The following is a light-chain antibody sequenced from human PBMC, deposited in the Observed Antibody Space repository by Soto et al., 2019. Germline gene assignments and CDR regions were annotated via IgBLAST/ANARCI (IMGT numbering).Light chain of an antibody. CDR3: CSYADGSTYV. CDR1: SSDLGSRNL. J-gene: IGLJ1*01. V-gene: IGLV2-23*01. CDR2: EGS. Sequence: QSVLTQPASVSGSPGQSITISWTGTSSDLGSRNLVSWYQQHPGKAPKLMIYEGSKRPSGVSNRFSGTKSGNTASLTISGLQAEDEADYYCCSYADGSTYVFGTGTQLTVL.